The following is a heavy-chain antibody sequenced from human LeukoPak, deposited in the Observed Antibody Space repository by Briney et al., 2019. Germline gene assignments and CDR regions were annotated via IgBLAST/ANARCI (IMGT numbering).Heavy chain of an antibody. CDR1: GFSLSTSLVG. Sequence: SGPTLVNPTQTLTLTCTFSGFSLSTSLVGVGWIRQPPGKALDWLPLIYWNDEKHYSPSLKSRLTITKDTSKNQVVLTITNMDPVDTATYSCAHRRVGYFDYWGQGTLVTVSS. CDR2: IYWNDEK. V-gene: IGHV2-5*01. CDR3: AHRRVGYFDY. J-gene: IGHJ4*02.